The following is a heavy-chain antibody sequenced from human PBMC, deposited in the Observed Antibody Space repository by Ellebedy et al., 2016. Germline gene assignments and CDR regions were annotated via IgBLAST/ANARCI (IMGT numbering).Heavy chain of an antibody. J-gene: IGHJ4*02. V-gene: IGHV4-34*01. D-gene: IGHD3-10*01. CDR3: ARGRMLWFGERARFDY. CDR2: INHSGST. CDR1: GGSFSGYY. Sequence: SETLSLXXAVYGGSFSGYYWSWIRQPPGKGLEWIGEINHSGSTNYNPSLKSRVTISVDTSKNQFSLKLSSVTAADTAVYYCARGRMLWFGERARFDYWGQGTLVTVSS.